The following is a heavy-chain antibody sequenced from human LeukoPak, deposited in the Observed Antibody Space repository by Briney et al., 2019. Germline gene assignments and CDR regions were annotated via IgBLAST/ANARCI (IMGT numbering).Heavy chain of an antibody. D-gene: IGHD1-7*01. CDR1: GYTFTSYA. Sequence: ASVKVSCKASGYTFTSYAMHWVRQAPGQRLEWMGWINAGNGNTKYSQKFQGRVTITRDTSASTAYMELSSLRSEDTAVYYCARVLRTGTTFDPWGPGTLVTVSS. CDR2: INAGNGNT. CDR3: ARVLRTGTTFDP. J-gene: IGHJ5*02. V-gene: IGHV1-3*01.